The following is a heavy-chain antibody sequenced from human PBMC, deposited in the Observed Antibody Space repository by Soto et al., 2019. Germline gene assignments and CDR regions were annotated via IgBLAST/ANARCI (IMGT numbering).Heavy chain of an antibody. CDR1: GGSISNYY. Sequence: SETLSLTCTVSGGSISNYYWSWIRQPPGKGLEWIGYIYYSGSTYYNPSLKSRVTISVDTSKNQFSLKLSSVTAADTAVYYWAREDYGDSVFDYGGQGTLVTVPS. CDR2: IYYSGST. V-gene: IGHV4-59*12. CDR3: AREDYGDSVFDY. D-gene: IGHD4-17*01. J-gene: IGHJ4*02.